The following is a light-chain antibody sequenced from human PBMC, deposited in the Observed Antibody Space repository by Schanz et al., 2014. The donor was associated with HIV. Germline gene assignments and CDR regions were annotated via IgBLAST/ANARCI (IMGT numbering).Light chain of an antibody. J-gene: IGLJ2*01. CDR1: SSDVGGYNY. CDR2: EVT. V-gene: IGLV2-8*01. Sequence: QSALTQPASASGSPGQSVTISCTGTSSDVGGYNYVSWYQQHPGKAPKLLIYEVTKRPSGVPDRFSGSKSGNTASLTVSGLQAEDEADYYCVSYTGTNNPVFGGGTKLPS. CDR3: VSYTGTNNPV.